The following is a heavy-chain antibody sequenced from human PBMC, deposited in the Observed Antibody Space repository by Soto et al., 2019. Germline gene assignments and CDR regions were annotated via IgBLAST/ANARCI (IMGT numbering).Heavy chain of an antibody. V-gene: IGHV3-11*01. J-gene: IGHJ4*02. CDR2: LSQSATAI. CDR3: ARWSSAFEH. CDR1: GFTFSDYY. Sequence: QVQVVESGGGLVKPGGSLRLSCSASGFTFSDYYMGWVRQAPGKGLEWVSYLSQSATAIHYADSVRGRFTISRDNAKNSLYLQMSSLRAEDTAMYYCARWSSAFEHWGQGTLVTVSS.